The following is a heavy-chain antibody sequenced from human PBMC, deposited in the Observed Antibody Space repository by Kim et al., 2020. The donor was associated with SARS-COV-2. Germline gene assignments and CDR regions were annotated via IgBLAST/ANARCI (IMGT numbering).Heavy chain of an antibody. D-gene: IGHD3-16*02. CDR3: ARDSGFGYDYVWGSYRPHYYYGMDV. V-gene: IGHV3-33*08. Sequence: GGSLRLSCAASGFTFSSYGMHWVRQAPGKGLEWVAVIWYDGSNKYYADSVKGRFTISRDNSKNTLYLQMNSLRAEDTAVYYCARDSGFGYDYVWGSYRPHYYYGMDVWGQGTTVTVSS. CDR2: IWYDGSNK. CDR1: GFTFSSYG. J-gene: IGHJ6*02.